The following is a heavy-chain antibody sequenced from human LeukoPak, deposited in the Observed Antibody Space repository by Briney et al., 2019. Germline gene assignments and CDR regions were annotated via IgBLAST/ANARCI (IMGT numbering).Heavy chain of an antibody. V-gene: IGHV4-34*01. D-gene: IGHD1-26*01. Sequence: SETLSLTCTVSGGSIDSYYWSWIRQPPGKGPEWIGEINHSGSTNYNPSLKSRVTISEDKSRNQFSLRLSSVTAADTAVYYCARVRFDSGSYYFDYWGQGTLVTVSS. CDR1: GGSIDSYY. J-gene: IGHJ4*02. CDR3: ARVRFDSGSYYFDY. CDR2: INHSGST.